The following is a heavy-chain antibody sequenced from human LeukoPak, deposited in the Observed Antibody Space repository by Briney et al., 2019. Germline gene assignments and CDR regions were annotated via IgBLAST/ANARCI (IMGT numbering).Heavy chain of an antibody. J-gene: IGHJ6*03. Sequence: PSETLSLTCTVSGGSISGGSYYWSWIRQPAGKGLEWIGRIYTSGSTNYNPSLKSRVTISVDTSKNQFSLKLSSVTAADTAVYYCARGRGSRDYWGSYYMDVWGKGTTVTVSS. CDR2: IYTSGST. CDR3: ARGRGSRDYWGSYYMDV. CDR1: GGSISGGSYY. V-gene: IGHV4-61*02. D-gene: IGHD5-12*01.